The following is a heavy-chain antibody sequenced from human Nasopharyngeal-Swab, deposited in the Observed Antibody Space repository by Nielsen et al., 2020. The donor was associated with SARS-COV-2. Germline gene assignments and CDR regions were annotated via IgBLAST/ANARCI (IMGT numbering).Heavy chain of an antibody. V-gene: IGHV4-30-4*01. J-gene: IGHJ4*02. Sequence: PGKGLERIGYIYYSGSTYYNPSLKSRVTISVDTSKNQFSLKLSSVTAADTAVYYCARDDVYCSSTSCYRAPLNYWGQGTLVTVSS. CDR3: ARDDVYCSSTSCYRAPLNY. D-gene: IGHD2-2*01. CDR2: IYYSGST.